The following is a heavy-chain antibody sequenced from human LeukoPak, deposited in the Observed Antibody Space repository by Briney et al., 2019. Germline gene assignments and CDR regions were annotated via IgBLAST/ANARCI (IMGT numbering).Heavy chain of an antibody. D-gene: IGHD3-22*01. Sequence: GGSLRLSCAASGFTFSSYTMNWVRQAPGKGLEWVSSISTSSSYIYYADSVKGRFTISRDNAKNSLYLQMNSLRAEDTAVYDCARRDLNYNDSGGGDSWGHGTLVTVSS. CDR3: ARRDLNYNDSGGGDS. CDR2: ISTSSSYI. V-gene: IGHV3-21*01. CDR1: GFTFSSYT. J-gene: IGHJ5*01.